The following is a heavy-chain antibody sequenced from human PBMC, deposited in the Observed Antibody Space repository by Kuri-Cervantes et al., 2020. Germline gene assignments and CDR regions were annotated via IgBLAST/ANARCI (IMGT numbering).Heavy chain of an antibody. V-gene: IGHV1-18*01. D-gene: IGHD3-22*01. CDR2: ISAYNGNT. J-gene: IGHJ4*02. Sequence: ASVKVSCKASGYTFTNYGFNWVRQAPGQGLEWMGWISAYNGNTNYAQKLQGRVTMTTDTSTSTAYMELRSLTSDDTAVYYCARGHDSSGSYDYWGQGTLVTVSS. CDR1: GYTFTNYG. CDR3: ARGHDSSGSYDY.